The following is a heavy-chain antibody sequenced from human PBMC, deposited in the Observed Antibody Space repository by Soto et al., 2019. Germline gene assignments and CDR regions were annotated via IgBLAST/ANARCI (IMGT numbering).Heavy chain of an antibody. CDR2: IKQDGSEK. CDR1: GFTFSSYW. J-gene: IGHJ2*01. D-gene: IGHD2-15*01. CDR3: ARVGPIYCSGGSCYFSGYFDL. Sequence: GGSLRLSCAAAGFTFSSYWMSWVRPAPGKGLEWVANIKQDGSEKYYVDSVKGRFTISRDNAKNSLYLQMNSLRAEDTAVYYCARVGPIYCSGGSCYFSGYFDLWGRGTLVTVSS. V-gene: IGHV3-7*01.